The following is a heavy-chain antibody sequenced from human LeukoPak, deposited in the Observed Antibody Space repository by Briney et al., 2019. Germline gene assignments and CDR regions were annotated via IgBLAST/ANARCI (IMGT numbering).Heavy chain of an antibody. V-gene: IGHV1-18*01. Sequence: ASVKVSCKASVYTFTSYGISWVRQAPGQGLEWMGWISAYNGNTNYAQKLQGRVTMTTDTSTSTAYMELRSLRSDDTAVYYCARYCSSTSCKWDLGNYWGQGTLVTVSS. D-gene: IGHD2-2*01. CDR2: ISAYNGNT. CDR1: VYTFTSYG. CDR3: ARYCSSTSCKWDLGNY. J-gene: IGHJ4*02.